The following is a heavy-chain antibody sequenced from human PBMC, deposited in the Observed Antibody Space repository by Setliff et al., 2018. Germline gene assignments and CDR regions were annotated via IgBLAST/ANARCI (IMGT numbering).Heavy chain of an antibody. Sequence: PSETLSLTCTVSGDSLSGDNYFWSWIRHLPGKGLQWLGHIYYTGKTYYNPSLKSRLEMSVDTSKREFALRLSSVTAAETAVYYCARTSTYVLGSGSYWDRWFDPWSQGTLVTVSS. CDR3: ARTSTYVLGSGSYWDRWFDP. CDR2: IYYTGKT. V-gene: IGHV4-30-4*02. D-gene: IGHD3-10*01. CDR1: GDSLSGDNYF. J-gene: IGHJ5*02.